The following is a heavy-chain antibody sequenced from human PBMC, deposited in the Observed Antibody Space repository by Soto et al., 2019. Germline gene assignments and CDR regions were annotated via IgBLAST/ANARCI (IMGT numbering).Heavy chain of an antibody. J-gene: IGHJ3*02. CDR2: MNPNSGNT. V-gene: IGHV1-8*01. Sequence: GASVKVSCKASGYTFTSYDINWVRQATGQGLEWMGWMNPNSGNTGYAQKFQGRVTMTRNTSISTAYMELSSLRSEDTAVYYCARAIAARPDAFDIWGQGTMVTVSS. D-gene: IGHD6-6*01. CDR1: GYTFTSYD. CDR3: ARAIAARPDAFDI.